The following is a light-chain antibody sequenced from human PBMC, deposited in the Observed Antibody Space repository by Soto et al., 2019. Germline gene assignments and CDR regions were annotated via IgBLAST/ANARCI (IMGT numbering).Light chain of an antibody. CDR2: GNT. CDR1: SSNIGSTYD. Sequence: QSAPTQPPSVSGAPGQRVTISCTGSSSNIGSTYDVQWYQQLPGTAPKLLIHGNTDRPSGVPDRFSGSKSGTSASLAITGLQAYDEADYYCQSYDDSLSVHYVFGTGTKATVL. J-gene: IGLJ1*01. CDR3: QSYDDSLSVHYV. V-gene: IGLV1-40*01.